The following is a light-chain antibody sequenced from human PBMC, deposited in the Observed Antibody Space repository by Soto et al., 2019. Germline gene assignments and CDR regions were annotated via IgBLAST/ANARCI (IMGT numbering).Light chain of an antibody. CDR2: GAS. V-gene: IGKV3-20*01. J-gene: IGKJ1*01. Sequence: EIVMTQSPGTLSLSPGETVTLSCRASQSIDSNYLSWYQQKAGQAPRLLISGASTRATGIPDRFSGSGSGTDFTLTISRLEPEDFAVYYCEQYGSSPRTFGQGTKVDIK. CDR1: QSIDSNY. CDR3: EQYGSSPRT.